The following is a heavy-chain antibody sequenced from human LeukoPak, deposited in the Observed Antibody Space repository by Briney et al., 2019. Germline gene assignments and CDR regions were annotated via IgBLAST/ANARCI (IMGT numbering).Heavy chain of an antibody. CDR1: GGSISSGGYY. J-gene: IGHJ4*02. CDR3: ARVSGGDFDY. D-gene: IGHD2-15*01. CDR2: IYYSGST. Sequence: PSETLSLTCTVSGGSISSGGYYWSWLRQHPGKGLEWIGYIYYSGSTYYNPSLKSRFTISVDTSKNKFSMKLSSVTAADTAVYYCARVSGGDFDYWGQGTLVTVSS. V-gene: IGHV4-31*03.